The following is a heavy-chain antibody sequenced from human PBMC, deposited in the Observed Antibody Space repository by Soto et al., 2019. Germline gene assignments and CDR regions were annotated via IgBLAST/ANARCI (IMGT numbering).Heavy chain of an antibody. Sequence: EVQLLESGGGLVQPGGSLRLSCAASGFTFKNFAVSWVRQAPGKGMEWVSAIGGSGSSANYADSVKGRFTVSRYDSKGTLYLQLSGLRVDDTALYYCAKDAVAYNGEWDWFDLWGQGTLVTVSS. CDR3: AKDAVAYNGEWDWFDL. V-gene: IGHV3-23*01. CDR1: GFTFKNFA. CDR2: IGGSGSSA. D-gene: IGHD3-10*01. J-gene: IGHJ5*02.